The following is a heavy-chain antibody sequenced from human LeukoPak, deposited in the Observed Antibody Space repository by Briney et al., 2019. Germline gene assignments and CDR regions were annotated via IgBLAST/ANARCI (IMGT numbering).Heavy chain of an antibody. V-gene: IGHV3-7*01. Sequence: GGSLRLSCAASGSTFSSYWMSWVRQAPGKGLEWVANIKQDGSEKYYVDSVKGRFTISRDNAKNSLYLRMNSLRAEDTAVYYCARMSGGTYDYWGQGTLVTVSS. D-gene: IGHD1-26*01. CDR1: GSTFSSYW. J-gene: IGHJ4*02. CDR3: ARMSGGTYDY. CDR2: IKQDGSEK.